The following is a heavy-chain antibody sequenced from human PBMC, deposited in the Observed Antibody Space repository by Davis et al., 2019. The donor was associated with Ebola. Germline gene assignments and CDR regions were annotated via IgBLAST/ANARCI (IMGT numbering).Heavy chain of an antibody. CDR1: GYTFTSYD. CDR3: ARGRAGSFNWFDP. J-gene: IGHJ5*02. Sequence: AASVKVSCKASGYTFTSYDINWVRQATGHGLEWMGWMNPNSGNRGYVQKFQGKVTMTRNTSISTAYMELSSLRSEDTAVYYCARGRAGSFNWFDPWGQGTLVTVSS. D-gene: IGHD1-26*01. V-gene: IGHV1-8*01. CDR2: MNPNSGNR.